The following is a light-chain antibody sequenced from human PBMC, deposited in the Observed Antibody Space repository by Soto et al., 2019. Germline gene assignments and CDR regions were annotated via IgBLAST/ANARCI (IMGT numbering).Light chain of an antibody. CDR1: QDISGR. CDR2: GAS. J-gene: IGKJ4*01. V-gene: IGKV1-12*01. CDR3: QQSHSVPLT. Sequence: IQMTQSPSSVSASVGDRVTVTCRASQDISGRLAWFQQKPGKAPKRLIYGASILQDGVPSRFSGSGSGTDYTLTISGLQTEDFGTYYCQQSHSVPLTFGGGTKVE.